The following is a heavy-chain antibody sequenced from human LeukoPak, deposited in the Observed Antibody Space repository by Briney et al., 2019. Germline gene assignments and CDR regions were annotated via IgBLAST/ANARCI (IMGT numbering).Heavy chain of an antibody. CDR2: ISAYNGNT. CDR1: GYTFTSYG. Sequence: ASVKVSFKASGYTFTSYGISWVRQAPGQGLEWMGWISAYNGNTNYAQKLQGRVTMTTDTSTSTAYMELRSLRSDDTAVYYCARDHHIVVVPAASSGGWFDPWGQGTLVTVSS. J-gene: IGHJ5*02. V-gene: IGHV1-18*01. CDR3: ARDHHIVVVPAASSGGWFDP. D-gene: IGHD2-2*01.